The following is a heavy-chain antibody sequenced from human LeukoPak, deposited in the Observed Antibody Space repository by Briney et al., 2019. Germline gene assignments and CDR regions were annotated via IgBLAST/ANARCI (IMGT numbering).Heavy chain of an antibody. J-gene: IGHJ4*02. Sequence: SQTLSLTSAISGDSVSNNIAIWIWIRQSPSRGLQWLGRTYYRSKCHNEYAVSVNRRINLNVDTSKNQFCLQLNSVTPEDSAVYYCARSSNLHYFDYWGQGTQVTVSS. CDR3: ARSSNLHYFDY. CDR1: GDSVSNNIAI. V-gene: IGHV6-1*01. CDR2: TYYRSKCHN.